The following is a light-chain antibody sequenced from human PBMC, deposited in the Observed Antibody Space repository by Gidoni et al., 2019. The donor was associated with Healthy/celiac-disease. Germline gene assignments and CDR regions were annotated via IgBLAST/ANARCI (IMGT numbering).Light chain of an antibody. V-gene: IGLV1-40*01. Sequence: QSVLTQPPSVSGAPGQRVTISCTGSSPNIGAGYDVHWYQQLPGTAPKLPIYGNSNRPSGVPDRFSGSKSGTSASLAITGLQAEDEADYYCQSYDSSLSGWEVFGGGTKLTVL. CDR2: GNS. J-gene: IGLJ2*01. CDR3: QSYDSSLSGWEV. CDR1: SPNIGAGYD.